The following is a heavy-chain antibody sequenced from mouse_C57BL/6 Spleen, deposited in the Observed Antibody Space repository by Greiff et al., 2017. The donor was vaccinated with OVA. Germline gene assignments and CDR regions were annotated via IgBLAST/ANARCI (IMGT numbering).Heavy chain of an antibody. Sequence: VHLVESGAELVRPGASVKLSCKASGYTFTDYYINWVKQRPGQGLEWIARIYPGSGTTYYNEKFTGKATLTAEKSSSTAYMQLSSRTSEDSAVYFCARDYYGSSYFDYWGQGTTLTVSS. D-gene: IGHD1-1*01. CDR3: ARDYYGSSYFDY. V-gene: IGHV1-76*01. CDR2: IYPGSGTT. J-gene: IGHJ2*01. CDR1: GYTFTDYY.